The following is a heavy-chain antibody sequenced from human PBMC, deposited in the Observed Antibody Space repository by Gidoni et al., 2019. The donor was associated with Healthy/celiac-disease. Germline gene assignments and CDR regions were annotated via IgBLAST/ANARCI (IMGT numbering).Heavy chain of an antibody. CDR3: ARDLPSSWGSDYFDY. D-gene: IGHD6-13*01. CDR1: GFTFSSYS. CDR2: ISSSSSTI. Sequence: EVQLVESGGGLVQPGGSLRLSCAASGFTFSSYSMNWVRKAPGKGLEWVSYISSSSSTIYYADSVKGRFTISRDNAKNSLYLQMNSLRDEDTAVYYCARDLPSSWGSDYFDYWGQGTLVTVSS. V-gene: IGHV3-48*02. J-gene: IGHJ4*02.